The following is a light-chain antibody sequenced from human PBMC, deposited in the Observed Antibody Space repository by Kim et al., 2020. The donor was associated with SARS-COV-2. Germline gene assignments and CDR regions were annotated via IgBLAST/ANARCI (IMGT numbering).Light chain of an antibody. V-gene: IGKV1-12*01. Sequence: ASVEDRVPITSRASQDISSWLAWYQQKPGKAPKLLISAASSLQSGVPSRFSGSGSGTDFTLTISSLQPEDFASYYCQRADSFPLGFGGGTKVDIK. CDR3: QRADSFPLG. CDR1: QDISSW. J-gene: IGKJ4*01. CDR2: AAS.